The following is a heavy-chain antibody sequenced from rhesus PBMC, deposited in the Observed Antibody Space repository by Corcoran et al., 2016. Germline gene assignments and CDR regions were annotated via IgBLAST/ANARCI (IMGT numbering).Heavy chain of an antibody. CDR1: GASISSYW. J-gene: IGHJ4*01. D-gene: IGHD1-26*01. CDR2: INGNSGSN. V-gene: IGHV4-80*01. CDR3: ATYYWNRFDY. Sequence: QVQLQESGPGLVKPSETLSLTCTVSGASISSYWWSWIRQPPGRGLEWIGEINGNSGSNNYNPSLKSRVTISRDTSKNQFSLKLSSVTAADTAVYYCATYYWNRFDYWGQGVLVTVSS.